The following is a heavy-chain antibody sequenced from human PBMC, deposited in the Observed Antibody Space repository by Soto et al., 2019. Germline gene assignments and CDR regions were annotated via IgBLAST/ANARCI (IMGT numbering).Heavy chain of an antibody. CDR2: INACKGYT. Sequence: SVKFSCKASGYTFTNHAIHWVRQAPGQVLECMVWINACKGYTKDXXRFQGRVXXTRDTSAITAXMELSSLRSEDTAVYYCAINILGGTTDYXXQ. CDR1: GYTFTNHA. D-gene: IGHD1-7*01. V-gene: IGHV1-3*01. CDR3: AINILGGTTDY. J-gene: IGHJ4*01.